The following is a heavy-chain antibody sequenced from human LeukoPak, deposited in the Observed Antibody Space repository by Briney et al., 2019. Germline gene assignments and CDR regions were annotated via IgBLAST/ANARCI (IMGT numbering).Heavy chain of an antibody. D-gene: IGHD3-3*01. CDR1: GYSFTSYW. CDR3: ATVVIIKNDAFDI. Sequence: GESLKISCKGSGYSFTSYWIGWVRQVPGKGLEWMGIIYPGDSDTRYSPSFQGQVTISADKSISTAYLQWSSLKASDTAMYYCATVVIIKNDAFDIWGQGTMVTVSS. CDR2: IYPGDSDT. V-gene: IGHV5-51*01. J-gene: IGHJ3*02.